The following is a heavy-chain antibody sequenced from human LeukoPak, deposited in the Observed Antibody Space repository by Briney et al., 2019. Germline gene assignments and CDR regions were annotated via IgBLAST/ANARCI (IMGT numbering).Heavy chain of an antibody. V-gene: IGHV4-38-2*01. CDR2: IYHSGST. D-gene: IGHD1-26*01. Sequence: PSETLSLTCAVSGYSTSSGYYWGWIRQPPGKGLEWIGSIYHSGSTYYNPSLKSRVTISVDTSKNQFSLKLSSVTAADTAVYYCASLVGATTYYYYMDVWGKGTTVTVSS. J-gene: IGHJ6*03. CDR1: GYSTSSGYY. CDR3: ASLVGATTYYYYMDV.